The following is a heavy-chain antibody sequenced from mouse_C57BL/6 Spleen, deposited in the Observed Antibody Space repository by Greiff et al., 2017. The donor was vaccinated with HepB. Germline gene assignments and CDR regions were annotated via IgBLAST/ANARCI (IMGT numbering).Heavy chain of an antibody. CDR2: INPYNGGT. CDR1: GYTFTDYY. D-gene: IGHD1-1*01. CDR3: AREGYYYGSSGYFDV. Sequence: VQLKESGPVLVKPGASVKMSCKASGYTFTDYYVNWVKQSHGKSLEWIGVINPYNGGTSYNQKFKGKATLTVDKSSSTAYMELNSLTSEDSAVYYCAREGYYYGSSGYFDVWGTGTTVTVSS. V-gene: IGHV1-19*01. J-gene: IGHJ1*03.